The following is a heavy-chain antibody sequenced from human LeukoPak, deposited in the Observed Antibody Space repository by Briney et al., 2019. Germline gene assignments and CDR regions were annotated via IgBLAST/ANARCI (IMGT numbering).Heavy chain of an antibody. Sequence: GGSLRPSCAASGFTVSSNYMSWVRQAPGKGLECVSLIYGGGSTYYADSVKGRFTISRDNSKNTIFLQLTSLRVEDTAVYYCASKGQYCGTLTCKDYWGRGTLVTVSS. CDR2: IYGGGST. J-gene: IGHJ4*02. D-gene: IGHD2-21*01. CDR1: GFTVSSNY. V-gene: IGHV3-53*01. CDR3: ASKGQYCGTLTCKDY.